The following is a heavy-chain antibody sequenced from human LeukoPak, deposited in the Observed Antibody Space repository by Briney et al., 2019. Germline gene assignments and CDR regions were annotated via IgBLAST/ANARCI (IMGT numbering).Heavy chain of an antibody. Sequence: GASLRLSCAASGFTFSSFAMSWVRQVPGKGLEWVSSISGSGGSTYYADSVKGRFTISRDNSKNTLYLRMNSLRAEDTAVYYCAKARFSGYCSGGSCYSGNDYWGQGTLVTVSS. J-gene: IGHJ4*02. V-gene: IGHV3-23*01. D-gene: IGHD2-15*01. CDR3: AKARFSGYCSGGSCYSGNDY. CDR2: ISGSGGST. CDR1: GFTFSSFA.